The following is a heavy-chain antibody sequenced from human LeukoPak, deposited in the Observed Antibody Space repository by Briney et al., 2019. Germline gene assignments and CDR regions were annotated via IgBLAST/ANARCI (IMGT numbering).Heavy chain of an antibody. D-gene: IGHD6-25*01. V-gene: IGHV4-39*01. CDR2: VYYSGST. CDR1: GASIDRSTYY. Sequence: SETVSLTCSVSGASIDRSTYYWGWIRQPPGKGLEWIGSVYYSGSTYYNSALKSRVTISVDTSKNQFSLKLYSVTAADTSVYFCARIAAPGLAWGQGTLVTVSS. CDR3: ARIAAPGLA. J-gene: IGHJ5*02.